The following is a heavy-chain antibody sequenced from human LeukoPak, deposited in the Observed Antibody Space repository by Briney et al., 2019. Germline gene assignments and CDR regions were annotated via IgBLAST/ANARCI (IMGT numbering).Heavy chain of an antibody. CDR2: IYYSGST. J-gene: IGHJ6*02. CDR1: GGSISSGGYY. CDR3: ARDPHYDFWSGYLSLPSYYYGMDV. V-gene: IGHV4-31*03. D-gene: IGHD3-3*01. Sequence: SQTLSLTCTVSGGSISSGGYYWSWIRQHPGKGLEWIGYIYYSGSTYYNPSLKSRVTISVDTSKNQFSLKLSSVTAADTAVYYCARDPHYDFWSGYLSLPSYYYGMDVWGQGTTVTVSS.